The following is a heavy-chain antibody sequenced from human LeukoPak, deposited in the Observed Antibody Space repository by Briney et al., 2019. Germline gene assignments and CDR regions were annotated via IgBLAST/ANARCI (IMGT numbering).Heavy chain of an antibody. CDR3: ARASFGRSSTPQYYFDY. CDR1: GYTFTSYG. V-gene: IGHV1-18*01. CDR2: ISAYNGNT. Sequence: ASVKVSCKASGYTFTSYGISWVRQAPGQGLEWMGWISAYNGNTNYAQKLQGRVTMTTDTSTSTAYMELRSLRSDDTAVYYCARASFGRSSTPQYYFDYWGQGTLVTVSS. D-gene: IGHD6-6*01. J-gene: IGHJ4*02.